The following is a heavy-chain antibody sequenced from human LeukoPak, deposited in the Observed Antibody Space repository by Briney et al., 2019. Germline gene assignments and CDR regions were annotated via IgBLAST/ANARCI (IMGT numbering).Heavy chain of an antibody. CDR1: GGSISGTPYY. CDR2: LSYRGIT. J-gene: IGHJ4*02. CDR3: TRSLGGTMDY. D-gene: IGHD1-26*01. Sequence: PSETLSLICSVSGGSISGTPYYWGWVRQAPGQGLEWIGSLSYRGITYDNPSLKSRLSISVDTSRNQLTLTLTSVTAADTARYYCTRSLGGTMDYWGPGSQVTVSS. V-gene: IGHV4-39*01.